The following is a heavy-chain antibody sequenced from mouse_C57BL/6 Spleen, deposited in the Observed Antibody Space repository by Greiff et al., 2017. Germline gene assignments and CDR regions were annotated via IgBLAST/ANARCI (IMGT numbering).Heavy chain of an antibody. J-gene: IGHJ4*01. V-gene: IGHV2-2*01. CDR2: IWSGGST. CDR1: GFSLTSYG. D-gene: IGHD1-1*01. CDR3: ARNYNYGSRYVPYYAMDY. Sequence: VKLMESGPGLVQPSQSLSITCTVSGFSLTSYGVHWVRQSPGKGLEWLGVIWSGGSTDYNAAFISRLSISKDNSKSQVFFKMNSLQADDTAIYYCARNYNYGSRYVPYYAMDYWGQGTSVTVSS.